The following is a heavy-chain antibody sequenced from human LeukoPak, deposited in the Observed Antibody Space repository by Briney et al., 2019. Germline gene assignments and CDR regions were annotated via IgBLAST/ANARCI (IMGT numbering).Heavy chain of an antibody. J-gene: IGHJ4*02. CDR3: AKDGERGSYSYFDY. Sequence: PGGSLRLSCAASVFTFSSYAMSWVRQAPGKGLECVSAIIGSTGSTYYADSVKGRFTISRDNSKNTMYLQMKRLRAEDTAVYYCAKDGERGSYSYFDYWGQGTLVTVSS. D-gene: IGHD1-26*01. CDR1: VFTFSSYA. CDR2: IIGSTGST. V-gene: IGHV3-23*01.